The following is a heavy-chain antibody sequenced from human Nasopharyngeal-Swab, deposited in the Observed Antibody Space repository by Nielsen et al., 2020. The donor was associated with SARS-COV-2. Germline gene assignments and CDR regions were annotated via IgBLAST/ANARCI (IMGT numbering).Heavy chain of an antibody. J-gene: IGHJ4*02. CDR2: IWYDGSNK. D-gene: IGHD5-18*01. CDR3: ARPRGYSYGTYFDY. CDR1: GFTFSSYG. V-gene: IGHV3-30*19. Sequence: GESLKISCAASGFTFSSYGMHWVRQAPGKGLEWVAVIWYDGSNKYYADSVKGRFTISRDNSKNTLYLQMNSLRAEDTAVYYCARPRGYSYGTYFDYWGQGTLVTVSS.